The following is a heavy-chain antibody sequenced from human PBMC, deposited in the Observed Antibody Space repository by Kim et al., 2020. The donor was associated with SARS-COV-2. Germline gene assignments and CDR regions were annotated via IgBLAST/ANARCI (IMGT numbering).Heavy chain of an antibody. CDR2: IDPSDSYT. Sequence: GESLKISCKGSGYSFTSYWISWVRQMPGKGLEWMGRIDPSDSYTNYSPSFQGHVTISADKSISTAYLQWSSLKASDTAMYYCARQIIYDFWSGPQDYWGQGTLVTVSS. CDR1: GYSFTSYW. J-gene: IGHJ4*02. V-gene: IGHV5-10-1*01. CDR3: ARQIIYDFWSGPQDY. D-gene: IGHD3-3*01.